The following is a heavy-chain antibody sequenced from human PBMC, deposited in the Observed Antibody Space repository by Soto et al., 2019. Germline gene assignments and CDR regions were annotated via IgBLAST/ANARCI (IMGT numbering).Heavy chain of an antibody. CDR2: IDYSGST. V-gene: IGHV4-39*01. CDR3: ASWVLSGDYFAY. D-gene: IGHD2-15*01. Sequence: PSETMCLTWTVAGGSSISIGYYWSWIRQPPGKGLEWIGSIDYSGSTYYNPSLKSRVTISVDTSKNQFSLKLSSVTAADTAVYYCASWVLSGDYFAYWGQGTLVTVSS. J-gene: IGHJ4*02. CDR1: GGSSISIGYY.